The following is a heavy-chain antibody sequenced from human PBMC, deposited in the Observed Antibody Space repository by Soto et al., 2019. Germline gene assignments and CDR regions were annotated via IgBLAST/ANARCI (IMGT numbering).Heavy chain of an antibody. CDR2: IRSKAYGGTT. Sequence: SLRLSCTASGFTFGDYAMSWFRQAPGKGLEWVGFIRSKAYGGTTEYAASVKGRFTISRDDSKSIAYLQMNSLKTEDTAVYYCTRVHYGSGSYDYYYYGMDVWGQGTTVTVSS. CDR1: GFTFGDYA. J-gene: IGHJ6*02. V-gene: IGHV3-49*03. D-gene: IGHD3-10*01. CDR3: TRVHYGSGSYDYYYYGMDV.